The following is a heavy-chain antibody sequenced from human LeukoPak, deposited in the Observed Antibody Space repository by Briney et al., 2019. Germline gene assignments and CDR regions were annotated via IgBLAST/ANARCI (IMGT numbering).Heavy chain of an antibody. V-gene: IGHV4-39*01. J-gene: IGHJ5*02. CDR2: IYYSGST. D-gene: IGHD3-10*01. CDR3: ATHVLPTNWFDP. CDR1: GGSISSSSYY. Sequence: SETLSLTCTVSGGSISSSSYYWGWIRQPPGKGLEWIGSIYYSGSTYYNPSLKSRVTISVDTSKNQFSLKLSSVTAADTAVYYCATHVLPTNWFDPWGQGTLVTVSS.